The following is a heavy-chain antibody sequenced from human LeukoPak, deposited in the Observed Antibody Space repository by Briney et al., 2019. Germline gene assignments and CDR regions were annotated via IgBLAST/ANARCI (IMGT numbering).Heavy chain of an antibody. CDR1: GGSISSYY. V-gene: IGHV4-59*01. D-gene: IGHD5-24*01. J-gene: IGHJ4*02. Sequence: SETLSLTCTVSGGSISSYYWSWIRQPPGKGLEWIGYIYYSGSTNYNPSLKSRVTISVDTSKNQFSLKLSSVTAADTAVYYCARREDGRYTIDYWGQGTLVTVSS. CDR3: ARREDGRYTIDY. CDR2: IYYSGST.